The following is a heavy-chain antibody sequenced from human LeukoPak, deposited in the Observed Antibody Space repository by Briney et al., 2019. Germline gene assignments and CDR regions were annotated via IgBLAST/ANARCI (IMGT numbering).Heavy chain of an antibody. CDR3: AREGSQSASATYPGND. J-gene: IGHJ4*02. CDR1: GFTFSSYA. Sequence: QAGTSLRLSCAASGFTFSSYAMNWVRQAPGKGLEWVAVISYDGSNKYYADSVKGRFTISRDNARKSLYLQMNSLRAEDTAVCYCAREGSQSASATYPGNDWGQGTLVTVSS. D-gene: IGHD3-10*01. V-gene: IGHV3-30*04. CDR2: ISYDGSNK.